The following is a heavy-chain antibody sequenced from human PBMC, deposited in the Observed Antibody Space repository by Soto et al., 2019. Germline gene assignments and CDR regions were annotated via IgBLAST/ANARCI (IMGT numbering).Heavy chain of an antibody. Sequence: PGGSLRLSCAASGFTFSSYAMHWVRQAPGKGLEWVAVISYDGSNKYYADSVKGRFTISRDNSKNTLYLQMNSLRAEGTAVYYCARDLAVVVITSYYGMDVWGQGTTVTVSS. CDR2: ISYDGSNK. V-gene: IGHV3-30-3*01. CDR3: ARDLAVVVITSYYGMDV. J-gene: IGHJ6*02. CDR1: GFTFSSYA. D-gene: IGHD3-22*01.